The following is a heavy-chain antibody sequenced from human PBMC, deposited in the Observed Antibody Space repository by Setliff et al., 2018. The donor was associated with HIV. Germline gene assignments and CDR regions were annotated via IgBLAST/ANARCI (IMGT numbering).Heavy chain of an antibody. CDR2: IYSSGST. CDR3: ARGRFHRLHRPYSGSGSLGIQYFDY. J-gene: IGHJ4*02. Sequence: SETLSLTCTVSRGSINSGSYYWTWIRQPAGKGLEWIGRIYSSGSTNYNPSLKSRLTMSVDMTKSQFSLRLNSVTATDTALYYCARGRFHRLHRPYSGSGSLGIQYFDYWGQGALVTVSS. CDR1: RGSINSGSYY. D-gene: IGHD3-10*01. V-gene: IGHV4-61*02.